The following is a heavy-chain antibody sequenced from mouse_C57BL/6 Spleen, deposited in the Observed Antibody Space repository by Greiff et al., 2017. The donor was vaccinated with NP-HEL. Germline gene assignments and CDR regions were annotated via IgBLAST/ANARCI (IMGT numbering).Heavy chain of an antibody. D-gene: IGHD2-3*01. CDR2: INPNNGGT. V-gene: IGHV1-26*01. Sequence: EVQLQQSGPELVKPGASVKISCKASGYTFTDYYMNWVKQSHGKSLEWIGDINPNNGGTSYNQKFKGKATLTVDKSSSTAYMELRSLTSEDSAVYYCARGNDGYYGGYAMDYWGQGTSVTVSS. J-gene: IGHJ4*01. CDR1: GYTFTDYY. CDR3: ARGNDGYYGGYAMDY.